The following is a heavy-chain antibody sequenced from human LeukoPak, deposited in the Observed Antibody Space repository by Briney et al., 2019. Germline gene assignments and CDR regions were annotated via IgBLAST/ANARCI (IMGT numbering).Heavy chain of an antibody. V-gene: IGHV1-46*01. CDR2: INPSGDST. CDR3: ARSPNGDYWENYFDY. CDR1: GYTFTSYY. D-gene: IGHD4-17*01. J-gene: IGHJ4*02. Sequence: ASVKVSCKASGYTFTSYYMHWVRQAPGQGLEWMGIINPSGDSTSYAQKFQGRVTMTRDTSTSTVYMELSSLRSEDTAVYYCARSPNGDYWENYFDYWGQGTLVTVSS.